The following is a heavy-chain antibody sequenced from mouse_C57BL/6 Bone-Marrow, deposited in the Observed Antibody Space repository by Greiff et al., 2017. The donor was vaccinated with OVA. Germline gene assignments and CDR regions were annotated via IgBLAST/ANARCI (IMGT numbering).Heavy chain of an antibody. CDR3: ARFENGPYYFDY. V-gene: IGHV1-81*01. CDR2: IYPRSGNT. Sequence: QVQLQQSGAELARPGASVKLSCKASGYTFTSYGISWVKQRTGQGLEWIGEIYPRSGNTYYNEKFKGKATLTADKSSSTAYMELRSLTSEDSAVYFCARFENGPYYFDYWGQGTTLTVSS. D-gene: IGHD1-1*02. CDR1: GYTFTSYG. J-gene: IGHJ2*01.